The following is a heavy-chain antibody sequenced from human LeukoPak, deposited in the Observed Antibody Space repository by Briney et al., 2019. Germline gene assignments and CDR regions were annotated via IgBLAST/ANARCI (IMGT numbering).Heavy chain of an antibody. CDR1: GFTFSSYA. J-gene: IGHJ3*02. D-gene: IGHD5-12*01. Sequence: PGGSLRLSCAASGFTFSSYAMHWVRQAPGKGLEWVAVISYDGSNKYYADSVKGRFTISRDNSKNTLYLQMNSLRAEDTAVYYCAKLASQDDAFDIWGQGTMVTVSS. V-gene: IGHV3-30*18. CDR2: ISYDGSNK. CDR3: AKLASQDDAFDI.